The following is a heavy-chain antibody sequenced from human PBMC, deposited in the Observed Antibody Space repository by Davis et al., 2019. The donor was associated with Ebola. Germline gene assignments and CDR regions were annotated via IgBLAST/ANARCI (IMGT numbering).Heavy chain of an antibody. J-gene: IGHJ4*02. CDR2: ICSDGSNK. D-gene: IGHD5-18*01. V-gene: IGHV3-33*01. CDR3: ARDKCGGDRYGCYS. Sequence: SLKISCAASGFPFSNYGIHWVRQAPGKGLEWVAVICSDGSNKSYSDSVKGRFTISRVNSKNTLYLQMNSLRAEDTAVYYCARDKCGGDRYGCYSWGQGTLVTVSS. CDR1: GFPFSNYG.